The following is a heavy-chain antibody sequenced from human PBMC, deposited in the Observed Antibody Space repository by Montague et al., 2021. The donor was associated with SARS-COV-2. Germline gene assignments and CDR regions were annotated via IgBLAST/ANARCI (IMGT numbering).Heavy chain of an antibody. CDR1: GFTFSSYT. CDR3: ASILSTAMAIVGI. Sequence: SLRLSCAASGFTFSSYTMNWVRQAPGKGLEWVSSTDSSSRYIYYADSVKGRFTISRDNAKNSLYLQMNSLRAEDTALYYCASILSTAMAIVGIWGQGTLVTVSS. D-gene: IGHD5-18*01. CDR2: TDSSSRYI. J-gene: IGHJ4*02. V-gene: IGHV3-21*01.